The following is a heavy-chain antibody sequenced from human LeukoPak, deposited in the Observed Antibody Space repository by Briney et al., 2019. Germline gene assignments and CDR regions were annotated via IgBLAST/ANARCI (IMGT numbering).Heavy chain of an antibody. D-gene: IGHD4-17*01. CDR2: ISYDGSNK. CDR1: GFTFSSYA. J-gene: IGHJ4*02. CDR3: ASLYGDPSNY. Sequence: GGSLRLPCAASGFTFSSYAMHWVRQAPGKGLEWVAVISYDGSNKYYADSVKGRFTISRDNSKNTLYLQMNSLRAEDTAVYYCASLYGDPSNYWGQGTLVTVSS. V-gene: IGHV3-30-3*01.